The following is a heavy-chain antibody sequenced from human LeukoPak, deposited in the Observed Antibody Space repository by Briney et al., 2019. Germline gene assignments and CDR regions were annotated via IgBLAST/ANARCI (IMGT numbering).Heavy chain of an antibody. CDR1: GGSISSGDYY. D-gene: IGHD6-19*01. Sequence: PSQTLSLTCTVSGGSISSGDYYWSWIRQPQGKGREWIVYIYYSGSTYYNPSLKSPVTISVDTSKNQFSLKLSSVTAADTAVYYCASYSSGWSELDYWGQGTLVTVSS. J-gene: IGHJ4*02. CDR2: IYYSGST. V-gene: IGHV4-30-4*08. CDR3: ASYSSGWSELDY.